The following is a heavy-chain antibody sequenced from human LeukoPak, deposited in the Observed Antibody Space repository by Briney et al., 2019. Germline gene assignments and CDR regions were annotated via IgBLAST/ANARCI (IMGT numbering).Heavy chain of an antibody. V-gene: IGHV4-39*07. CDR2: IYYSGST. D-gene: IGHD3-10*02. CDR1: GGSISSSSHY. Sequence: PSETLSLTCTVSGGSISSSSHYWGWIRQPPGKGLEWIGSIYYSGSTYYNPSLKSRVTISVDTSKNQFSLKLSSVTAADTAVYYCARHWHRMLGPKDYYYMDVWGKGTTVTVSS. J-gene: IGHJ6*03. CDR3: ARHWHRMLGPKDYYYMDV.